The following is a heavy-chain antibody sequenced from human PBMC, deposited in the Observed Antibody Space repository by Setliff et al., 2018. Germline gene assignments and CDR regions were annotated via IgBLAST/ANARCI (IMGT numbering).Heavy chain of an antibody. Sequence: GESLRLSCVVSGFSFSRHWMGWVRQAPGKGLEWVADIKQDGSTKYYLDSVKGRFTISRDNAKRSLYLQMNGLRADDTGVYYCVRDDADNYDAFDNWGQGTLVTVSS. CDR2: IKQDGSTK. CDR3: VRDDADNYDAFDN. D-gene: IGHD3-22*01. J-gene: IGHJ3*02. CDR1: GFSFSRHW. V-gene: IGHV3-7*01.